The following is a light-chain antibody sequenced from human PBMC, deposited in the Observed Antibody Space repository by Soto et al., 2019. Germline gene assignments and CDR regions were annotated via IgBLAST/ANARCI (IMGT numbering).Light chain of an antibody. CDR2: EVS. Sequence: QSALTQPASVSGSPGQSITISCTGTSSDVGGYNYVSWYQQHPGKAPKLMIYEVSNRPSGVSNRFSGSKSGNTASLTISGLQAEDEADYYCSSYTSSSTPPFGTGTKVTFL. V-gene: IGLV2-14*01. CDR3: SSYTSSSTPP. CDR1: SSDVGGYNY. J-gene: IGLJ1*01.